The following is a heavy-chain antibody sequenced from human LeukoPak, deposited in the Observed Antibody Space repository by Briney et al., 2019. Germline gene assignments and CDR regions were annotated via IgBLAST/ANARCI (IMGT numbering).Heavy chain of an antibody. CDR1: GYSFTSYW. CDR2: IYPGDSDT. V-gene: IGHV5-51*01. CDR3: ARGYCSGGSCYYYGFDV. Sequence: GASVKVSRKGPGYSFTSYWIGWVRQMPGKGLEWMGIIYPGDSDTRYSPSFQGQVTISADKSISTAYLQWSSLKASDTAMYYCARGYCSGGSCYYYGFDVWGQGTTVTVSS. J-gene: IGHJ6*02. D-gene: IGHD2-15*01.